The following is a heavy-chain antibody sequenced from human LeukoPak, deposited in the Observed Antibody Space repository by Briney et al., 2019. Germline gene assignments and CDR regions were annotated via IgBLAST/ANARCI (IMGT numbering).Heavy chain of an antibody. V-gene: IGHV4-59*01. J-gene: IGHJ4*02. CDR1: GGPMSSYY. CDR2: IYYSGTT. D-gene: IGHD6-13*01. Sequence: PSETVSLTCSVSGGPMSSYYWSWIRQPPGKGLEWIGYIYYSGTTNYNPSLKSRVTISVDTSKNQFSLKLRSVTAADTAVYYCARGVYIAAAQYGYWGQGTLVTVSS. CDR3: ARGVYIAAAQYGY.